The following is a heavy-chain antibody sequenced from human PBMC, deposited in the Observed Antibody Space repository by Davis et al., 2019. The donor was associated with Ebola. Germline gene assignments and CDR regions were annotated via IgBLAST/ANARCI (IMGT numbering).Heavy chain of an antibody. V-gene: IGHV3-13*01. J-gene: IGHJ4*02. Sequence: GGSLRLSCAASGFTFSSYDMHWVRQATGKGLEWVSAIGTAGDTYYPGSVKGRFTISRENAKNSLYLQMNSLRAEDTAVYYCAKQRWLQSYYFDNWGQGTLVTVSS. CDR2: IGTAGDT. CDR3: AKQRWLQSYYFDN. CDR1: GFTFSSYD. D-gene: IGHD5-24*01.